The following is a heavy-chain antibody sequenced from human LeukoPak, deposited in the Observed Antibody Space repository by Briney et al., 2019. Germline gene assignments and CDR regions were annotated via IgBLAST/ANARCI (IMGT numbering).Heavy chain of an antibody. D-gene: IGHD4/OR15-4a*01. V-gene: IGHV3-53*01. CDR3: ARRAGAYSHPYDY. CDR1: GFTFSNYA. J-gene: IGHJ4*02. Sequence: GGSLRLSCAASGFTFSNYAMSWVRQAPGKGLEWVSFIYSDNTHYSDSVKGRFTISRDNSKNTLYLQMNSLRAEDTAVYYCARRAGAYSHPYDYWGQGTLVTVSS. CDR2: IYSDNT.